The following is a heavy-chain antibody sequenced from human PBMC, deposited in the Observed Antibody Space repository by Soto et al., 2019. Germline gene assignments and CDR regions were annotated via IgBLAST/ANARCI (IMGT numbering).Heavy chain of an antibody. Sequence: QVQLQESGPGRVKPSETPSLTCTVSGDSVRSGSFYWSWIRQPPGKGLEWIGYIYYTGRTSYNPSLKSRVTISIDPSKNHFALNLTSVTAADTAIYYCARDSTAFVFDYWGQGALVTVSS. CDR2: IYYTGRT. CDR1: GDSVRSGSFY. V-gene: IGHV4-61*03. CDR3: ARDSTAFVFDY. J-gene: IGHJ4*02. D-gene: IGHD2-2*01.